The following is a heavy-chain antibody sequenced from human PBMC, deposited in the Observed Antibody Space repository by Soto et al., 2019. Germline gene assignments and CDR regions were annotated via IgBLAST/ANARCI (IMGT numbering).Heavy chain of an antibody. CDR3: ARETTSGWCDY. J-gene: IGHJ4*02. D-gene: IGHD6-19*01. CDR2: MYYSGST. CDR1: GGSISSDY. Sequence: QVQLQESGPGLVKPSDTLSLSCTVSGGSISSDYWSWIRQTSGKGLEWIGYMYYSGSTNYNPSLKSRVTLSVDTSKNQFSLKLTSVTTADTGVYYCARETTSGWCDYWGQGTLVTVSS. V-gene: IGHV4-59*07.